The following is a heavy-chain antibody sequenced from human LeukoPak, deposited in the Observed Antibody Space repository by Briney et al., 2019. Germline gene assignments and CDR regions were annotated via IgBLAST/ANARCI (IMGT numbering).Heavy chain of an antibody. CDR2: INTNSGGT. V-gene: IGHV1-2*02. J-gene: IGHJ6*02. D-gene: IGHD1-26*01. Sequence: ASEKVSCTASVYTFTGYYMHWVCQAPGQGREWMGWINTNSGGTNYVHRFQGRVTMTRETSLRAAYMELSRLRSDDTAVYYCARDQISVEGAYSYCGMDVWGQGTMVTVSS. CDR3: ARDQISVEGAYSYCGMDV. CDR1: VYTFTGYY.